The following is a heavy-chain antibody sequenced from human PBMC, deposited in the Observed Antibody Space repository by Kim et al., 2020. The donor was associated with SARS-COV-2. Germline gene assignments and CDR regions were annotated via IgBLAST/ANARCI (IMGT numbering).Heavy chain of an antibody. D-gene: IGHD3-3*01. CDR2: IYYSGST. CDR1: GGSISSYY. J-gene: IGHJ4*02. Sequence: SETLSLTCTVSGGSISSYYWSWIRQPPGKGLEWIGYIYYSGSTNYNPSLKSRVTISVDTSKNQFSLKLSSVTAADTAVYYCARGELEWLPPDYWGQGTLVTVSS. CDR3: ARGELEWLPPDY. V-gene: IGHV4-59*01.